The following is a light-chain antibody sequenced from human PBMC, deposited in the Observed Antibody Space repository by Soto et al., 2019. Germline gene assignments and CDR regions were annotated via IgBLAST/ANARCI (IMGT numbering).Light chain of an antibody. CDR2: DNN. V-gene: IGLV1-51*01. J-gene: IGLJ1*01. CDR3: GSWDSSLTYV. Sequence: QSVLTHPPSVSAAPGQKVTISCSGSSSNIGNNFVTWYQQLPGTASKLLIYDNNKRPSGIPDRFSGSQSGTSATLGITGLQTGDEAVYYCGSWDSSLTYVFGTGTKVTVL. CDR1: SSNIGNNF.